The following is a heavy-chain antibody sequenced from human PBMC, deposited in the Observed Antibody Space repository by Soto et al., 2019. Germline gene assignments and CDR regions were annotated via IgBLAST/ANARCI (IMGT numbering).Heavy chain of an antibody. D-gene: IGHD3-3*01. CDR2: IKTDASEK. CDR3: AKGRWSYDFWSGSNWFDP. Sequence: GGSLRLSCAASVFTLRSYWMSWVRQAPGKGLEWLATIKTDASEKKYVDSVKGRFTISGDNSKNTPYLQMNSLRAEDTAVYYCAKGRWSYDFWSGSNWFDPWGQGTLVTVSS. CDR1: VFTLRSYW. V-gene: IGHV3-7*01. J-gene: IGHJ5*02.